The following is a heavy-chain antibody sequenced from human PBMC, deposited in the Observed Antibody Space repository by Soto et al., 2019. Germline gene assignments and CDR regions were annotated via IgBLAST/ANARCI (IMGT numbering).Heavy chain of an antibody. J-gene: IGHJ6*02. CDR2: IYHSGST. Sequence: QVQLQESGPGLVKPSGTLSVTCAVSGGSISSSNWWNWVRQPPGKGLEWIGEIYHSGSTNYNPSLRSRVTISFDKSKNQFSLRVKSVTAADTAAYYCARAWPSVDSYGSGVMDVWGQGTTVTVSS. CDR1: GGSISSSNW. D-gene: IGHD5-18*01. CDR3: ARAWPSVDSYGSGVMDV. V-gene: IGHV4-4*02.